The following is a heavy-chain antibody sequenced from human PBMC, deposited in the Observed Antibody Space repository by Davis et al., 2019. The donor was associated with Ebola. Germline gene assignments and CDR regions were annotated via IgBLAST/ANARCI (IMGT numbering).Heavy chain of an antibody. Sequence: HTGGSLRLSCAASGFTFSSYWMHWVRQAPGKGLVWVSRINSDGSSTSYADSVKGRFTISRDNAKNTLYLQMNSLRAEDKAVYYCARGHSSSYYYYYYGMDVWGQGTTVTASS. D-gene: IGHD6-6*01. CDR2: INSDGSST. J-gene: IGHJ6*02. CDR1: GFTFSSYW. V-gene: IGHV3-74*01. CDR3: ARGHSSSYYYYYYGMDV.